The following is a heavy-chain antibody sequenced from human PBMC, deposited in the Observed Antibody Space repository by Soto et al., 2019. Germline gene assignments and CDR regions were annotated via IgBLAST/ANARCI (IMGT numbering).Heavy chain of an antibody. CDR1: GDSVSSNSAA. CDR3: ARGCVVGRVYASVEEYYYYGMDV. V-gene: IGHV6-1*01. J-gene: IGHJ6*02. CDR2: TYYRSKWYN. Sequence: SQTLSLTCAISGDSVSSNSAAWNWIRQSPSRGLEWLGRTYYRSKWYNDYAVSVKSRITINLDTSKNQFSLQLNSVTPEDTAVYYCARGCVVGRVYASVEEYYYYGMDVWGQGTTVTVSS. D-gene: IGHD2-8*01.